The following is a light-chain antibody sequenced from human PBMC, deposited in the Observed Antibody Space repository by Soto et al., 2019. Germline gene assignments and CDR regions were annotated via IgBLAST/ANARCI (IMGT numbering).Light chain of an antibody. V-gene: IGLV1-40*01. Sequence: QLVLTQPPSVSEAPGQRVTISCTGSSSNIGAGYEAHWYQQVPGTAPKLLIYENNNRPSGVPDGFAGSKSGTSASLAITGLQAEDEAEYYCQSYDSSLSGYVFGTGTKLTV. CDR2: ENN. J-gene: IGLJ1*01. CDR3: QSYDSSLSGYV. CDR1: SSNIGAGYE.